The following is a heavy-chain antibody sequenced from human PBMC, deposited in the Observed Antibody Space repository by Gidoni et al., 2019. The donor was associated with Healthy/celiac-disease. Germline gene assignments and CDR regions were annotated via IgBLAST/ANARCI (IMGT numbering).Heavy chain of an antibody. D-gene: IGHD6-19*01. CDR2: ISSDGSST. J-gene: IGHJ4*02. V-gene: IGHV3-64D*08. Sequence: EVQLVESGGGLVQPGGSLRLSCSASGLTFSRYAMHWGRQAPGKGLEYVSAISSDGSSTYYADSVKGRFTISRDNSKNTLYLQMSSLRAEDTAVYYCVKDGEGSSGWYVIDYWGQGTLVTVSS. CDR1: GLTFSRYA. CDR3: VKDGEGSSGWYVIDY.